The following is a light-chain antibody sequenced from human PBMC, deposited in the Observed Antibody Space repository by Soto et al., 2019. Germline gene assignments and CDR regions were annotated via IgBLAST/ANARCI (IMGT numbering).Light chain of an antibody. CDR2: DAS. CDR1: QSVASQ. J-gene: IGKJ1*01. V-gene: IGKV3-11*01. CDR3: LQRTNWPRT. Sequence: EIVLTQSPATLSLSPGDRATLSCRASQSVASQLAWYQHKPGQAPRLLIYDASNRATGIPARFSGSGSGTDFTLTISSLDPEDFAVYYCLQRTNWPRTFGQGTKVDIK.